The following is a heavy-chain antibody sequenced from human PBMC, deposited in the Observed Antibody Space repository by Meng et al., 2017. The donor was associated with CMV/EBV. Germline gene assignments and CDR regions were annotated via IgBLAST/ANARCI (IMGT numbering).Heavy chain of an antibody. Sequence: QLQESRPGQSKPSEPLSLTCTVSGGSISRSSYYWGWIRQPPGKGLEWIGSIYYSGSTYYNPSLKSRVTISVDTSKNQFSLKLSSVTAADTAVYYCARSIAARPYRYNWFDPWGQGTLVTVSS. D-gene: IGHD6-6*01. CDR1: GGSISRSSYY. J-gene: IGHJ5*02. CDR3: ARSIAARPYRYNWFDP. CDR2: IYYSGST. V-gene: IGHV4-39*07.